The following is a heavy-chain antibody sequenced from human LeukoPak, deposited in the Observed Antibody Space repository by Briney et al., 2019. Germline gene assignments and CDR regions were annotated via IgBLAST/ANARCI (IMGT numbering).Heavy chain of an antibody. Sequence: ASVKVPCKASGYTFTGYYMHWVRQAPGQGLEWMGWINPNSGGTNYAQKFQGRVTMTSDASTSTAYMVLSRLRSDDTAVYYCARGYSSSWTFDYWGQGTLVTVSS. CDR2: INPNSGGT. J-gene: IGHJ4*02. CDR1: GYTFTGYY. CDR3: ARGYSSSWTFDY. D-gene: IGHD6-13*01. V-gene: IGHV1-2*02.